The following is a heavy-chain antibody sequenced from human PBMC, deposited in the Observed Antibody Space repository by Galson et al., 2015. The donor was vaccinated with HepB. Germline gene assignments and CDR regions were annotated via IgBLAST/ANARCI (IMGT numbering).Heavy chain of an antibody. Sequence: SVKVSCKASGYIFTNYGITWVRQAPGQGLEWMGWINADNGNTNYAQNFHDRVTMITDTSTSTAYMELRSLTSDDTALYYCARTPLGSGICYSSAVRWFGPWGQGSLVTVST. CDR1: GYIFTNYG. CDR3: ARTPLGSGICYSSAVRWFGP. V-gene: IGHV1-18*04. D-gene: IGHD3-10*01. J-gene: IGHJ5*02. CDR2: INADNGNT.